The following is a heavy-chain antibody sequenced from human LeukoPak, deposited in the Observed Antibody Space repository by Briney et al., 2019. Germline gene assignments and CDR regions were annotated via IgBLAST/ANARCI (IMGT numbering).Heavy chain of an antibody. Sequence: SGGSLRLSCAASGFTFSSYWMHWVRQAPGKGLVWVSRINSDGSSTSYADSVRGRFTMSRDNAKNTLYLQMNSLRAEDTAVYYCARENYDSSGYFNWFYPWGQGTLVTVSS. J-gene: IGHJ5*02. CDR2: INSDGSST. D-gene: IGHD3-22*01. CDR1: GFTFSSYW. V-gene: IGHV3-74*01. CDR3: ARENYDSSGYFNWFYP.